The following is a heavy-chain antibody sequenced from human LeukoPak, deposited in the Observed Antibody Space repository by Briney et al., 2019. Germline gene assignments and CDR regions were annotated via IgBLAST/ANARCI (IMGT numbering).Heavy chain of an antibody. V-gene: IGHV3-30*02. D-gene: IGHD4-11*01. CDR1: GFTFRSYG. CDR3: AKDWVSGYSNYVVHGYFDC. CDR2: IRYEGSNK. J-gene: IGHJ4*02. Sequence: SGGSLRLSCAASGFTFRSYGMHWDRQAPGKGLEGVAFIRYEGSNKECADSVKGRFTISRDNSKSTLYLQMNSLRAEDTAVYYCAKDWVSGYSNYVVHGYFDCWGQGTLVTGYS.